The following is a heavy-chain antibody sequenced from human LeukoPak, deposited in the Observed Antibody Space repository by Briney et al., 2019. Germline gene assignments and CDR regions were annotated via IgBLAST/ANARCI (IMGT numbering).Heavy chain of an antibody. CDR2: IYPGDSDT. J-gene: IGHJ4*02. CDR1: GYSFTTYW. CDR3: ARPSGSYFPGPDY. D-gene: IGHD1-26*01. Sequence: GESLKISCKGSGYSFTTYWIGWVRQMPGKGLEWMGIIYPGDSDTRYSPSFQGQVTISADKSISTAYLQWSSLKASDTAIYYCARPSGSYFPGPDYWGQGTLVTVSS. V-gene: IGHV5-51*01.